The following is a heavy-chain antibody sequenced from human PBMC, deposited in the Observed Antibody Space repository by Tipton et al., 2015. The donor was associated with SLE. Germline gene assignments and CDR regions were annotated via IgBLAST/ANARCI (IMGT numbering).Heavy chain of an antibody. CDR2: VYFSGVT. J-gene: IGHJ4*02. CDR1: GGSISKSSHY. D-gene: IGHD2-2*01. V-gene: IGHV4-39*07. CDR3: ARGVVPAYNY. Sequence: TLSLTCTVSGGSISKSSHYWGWIRQPPGKGLEWIGSVYFSGVTYYNPSLKSRVTISVHTSKNQFSLKLSSVTAADTAVYYCARGVVPAYNYWGQGTLVTVSS.